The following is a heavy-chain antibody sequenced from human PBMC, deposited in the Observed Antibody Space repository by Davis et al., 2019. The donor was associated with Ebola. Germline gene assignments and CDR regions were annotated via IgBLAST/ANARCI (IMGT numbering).Heavy chain of an antibody. CDR2: INPSGGST. CDR1: AYTFTSYY. CDR3: ARDRRYCSSTSCYLYYYYYYMDV. Sequence: ASVKVSCKASAYTFTSYYMHWVRQAPGQGLEWMGIINPSGGSTSYAQKFQGRVTMTRDTSTSTVYMELSSLRSEDTAVYYCARDRRYCSSTSCYLYYYYYYMDVWGKGTTVTVSS. D-gene: IGHD2-2*01. V-gene: IGHV1-46*01. J-gene: IGHJ6*03.